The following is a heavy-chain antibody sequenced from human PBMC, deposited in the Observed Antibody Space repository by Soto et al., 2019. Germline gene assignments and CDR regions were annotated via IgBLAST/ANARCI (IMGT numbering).Heavy chain of an antibody. CDR2: IYYSGST. D-gene: IGHD3-10*02. J-gene: IGHJ4*02. Sequence: PSETLSLTCTVSGGSISSGGYYWRLIRQHPGKGLAWFGYIYYSGSTYYTPPLKSRVAISVDPSKNQFSLKLSSVTAADLAVYDCARYVHCVPAFWGQGTSVPVS. CDR3: ARYVHCVPAF. CDR1: GGSISSGGYY. V-gene: IGHV4-31*03.